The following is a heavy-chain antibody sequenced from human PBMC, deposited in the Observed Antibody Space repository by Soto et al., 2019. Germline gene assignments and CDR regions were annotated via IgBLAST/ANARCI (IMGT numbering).Heavy chain of an antibody. Sequence: EVQLLEFGGGLVQPGGSLRLSCAASGFTFSSYTMTWVRQAPGKGLEWVSGISGSGGVTYYADSVKGRFTNSRDNSKNTLYLQMNSLRAEDTAVYYCARGIAAAGTVDRVWVDPWGQGTLVTVSS. CDR2: ISGSGGVT. CDR3: ARGIAAAGTVDRVWVDP. V-gene: IGHV3-23*01. CDR1: GFTFSSYT. J-gene: IGHJ5*02. D-gene: IGHD6-13*01.